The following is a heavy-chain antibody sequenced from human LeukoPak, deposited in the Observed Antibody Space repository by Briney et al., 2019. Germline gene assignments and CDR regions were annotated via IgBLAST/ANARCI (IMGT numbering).Heavy chain of an antibody. CDR2: IRYDGSNK. CDR3: AKILAGTSAPYAFDI. D-gene: IGHD1-1*01. Sequence: GGSLRLSCAASGFTFSSYGMHWVRQAPGKGLEWVAFIRYDGSNKYYADSVKGRSTISRDNSKNTLYLQMNSLRAEDTAVYYCAKILAGTSAPYAFDIWGQGTMVTVSS. CDR1: GFTFSSYG. J-gene: IGHJ3*02. V-gene: IGHV3-30*02.